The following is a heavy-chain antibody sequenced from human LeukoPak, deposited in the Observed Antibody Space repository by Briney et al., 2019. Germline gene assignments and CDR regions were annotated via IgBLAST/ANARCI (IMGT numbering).Heavy chain of an antibody. J-gene: IGHJ4*02. V-gene: IGHV1-69*05. Sequence: SVKVSCKASGGTFSSYAISWVRQAPGQGLEGMGGIIPIFGTANYAQKFQRRLTTTTDESTSTAYRELSSLRSEDTAVYYCARASPRNYGDYVLPWPYDWGQGTLVTVSS. D-gene: IGHD4-17*01. CDR3: ARASPRNYGDYVLPWPYD. CDR1: GGTFSSYA. CDR2: IIPIFGTA.